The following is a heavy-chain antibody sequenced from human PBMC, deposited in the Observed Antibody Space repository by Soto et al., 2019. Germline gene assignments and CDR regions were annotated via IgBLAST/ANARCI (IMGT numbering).Heavy chain of an antibody. CDR1: GFTFSDHY. J-gene: IGHJ4*02. V-gene: IGHV3-11*03. CDR2: ISTSSSYT. CDR3: ARLRLMGYFDY. Sequence: GGSLRLSCVASGFTFSDHYMTWIRQAPGKGLEWLSYISTSSSYTNYADSVKGRFTISRDNAMNSLYLQMNSLRAEDTAVYYCARLRLMGYFDYWGQGTLVTVSS.